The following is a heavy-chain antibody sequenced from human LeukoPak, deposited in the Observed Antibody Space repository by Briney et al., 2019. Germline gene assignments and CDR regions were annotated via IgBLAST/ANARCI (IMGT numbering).Heavy chain of an antibody. CDR3: FGITVTDVPY. V-gene: IGHV3-30*02. CDR2: IRYDGSNK. D-gene: IGHD1-7*01. CDR1: GLPFSHSG. J-gene: IGHJ4*02. Sequence: GGSLRLSCAASGLPFSHSGMHWVRQAPGKGLEWVAFIRYDGSNKYYADSVKGRFTISRDNSKNALYLQMNSLRGEDAAVYYCFGITVTDVPYWGQGTLVTVSS.